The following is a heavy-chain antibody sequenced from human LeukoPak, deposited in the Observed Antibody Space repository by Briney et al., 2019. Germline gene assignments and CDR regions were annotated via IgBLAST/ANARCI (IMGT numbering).Heavy chain of an antibody. CDR2: IYSGGST. Sequence: GGTLRLSCAASGFTFNTYGMSWVRQAPGKGLEWVSIIYSGGSTFYADSVKGRFTISRDNSKNTLYLQMNSLRAEDTAVYYCARGSSSSIGGLYYFDYWGQGTLVTVSS. V-gene: IGHV3-53*01. D-gene: IGHD6-6*01. J-gene: IGHJ4*02. CDR1: GFTFNTYG. CDR3: ARGSSSSIGGLYYFDY.